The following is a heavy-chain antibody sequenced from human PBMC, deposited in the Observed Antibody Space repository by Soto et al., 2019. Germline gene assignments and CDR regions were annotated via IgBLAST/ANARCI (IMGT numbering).Heavy chain of an antibody. CDR1: GFAFSSFN. V-gene: IGHV3-21*01. Sequence: SLRLSCTASGFAFSSFNMNWVRQAPGKGLEWVSSIFTRSSQIYYADSVKGRFTISRDDAKNSLFLQMNSLSVEDTAVYYCARDLLAGQQLVIPWFHPWGQGTLVTVYS. D-gene: IGHD1-26*01. CDR2: IFTRSSQI. J-gene: IGHJ5*02. CDR3: ARDLLAGQQLVIPWFHP.